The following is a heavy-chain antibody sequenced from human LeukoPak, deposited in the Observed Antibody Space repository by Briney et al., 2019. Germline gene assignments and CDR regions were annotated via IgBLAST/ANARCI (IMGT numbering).Heavy chain of an antibody. J-gene: IGHJ1*01. CDR3: ARAFRSGYYLDYFQH. D-gene: IGHD3-22*01. CDR1: GGSISSGNYY. CDR2: IYISGST. Sequence: SQTLSLTCTVSGGSISSGNYYWSWIRQPAGKGLEWIGRIYISGSTNYNPSLKSRVIISVDTSKNQFSLKLSSVTAADTAVYYCARAFRSGYYLDYFQHWGQGTLVTVSS. V-gene: IGHV4-61*02.